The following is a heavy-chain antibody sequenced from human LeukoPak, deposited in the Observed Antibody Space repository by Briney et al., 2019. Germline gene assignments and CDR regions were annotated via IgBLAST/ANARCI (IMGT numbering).Heavy chain of an antibody. CDR1: GYTFTTYA. V-gene: IGHV1-3*01. J-gene: IGHJ4*02. CDR2: INVGNGYT. CDR3: ARALLYYYASGSYYNGPFDY. Sequence: GASVKVSCKASGYTFTTYAMHWVRQAPGQRLEWMGWINVGNGYTKYSQKFQDRVTNTRYTSASTAYMELSRLRSEDTAVYYCARALLYYYASGSYYNGPFDYWGQGTLVTVSS. D-gene: IGHD3-10*01.